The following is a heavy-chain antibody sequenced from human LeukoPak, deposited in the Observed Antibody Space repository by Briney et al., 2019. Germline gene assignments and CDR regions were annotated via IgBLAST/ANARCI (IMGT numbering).Heavy chain of an antibody. J-gene: IGHJ2*01. CDR1: VGSISTSSYY. D-gene: IGHD2-2*01. V-gene: IGHV4-39*01. CDR2: IYYSGNT. CDR3: ASHCSSTSCYPAYYWYFDL. Sequence: SETLSLTCTVSVGSISTSSYYWGWIRQPPGKGLEWIGSIYYSGNTYYNPSLKSRVTISVDTSKNQFSLKLSSVTAAFMAESRCASHCSSTSCYPAYYWYFDLWGRGTLVTVSS.